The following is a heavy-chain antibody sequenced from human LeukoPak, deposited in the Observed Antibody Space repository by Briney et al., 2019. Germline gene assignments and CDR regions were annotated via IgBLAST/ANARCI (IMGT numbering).Heavy chain of an antibody. D-gene: IGHD6-6*01. J-gene: IGHJ4*02. CDR3: ARVSVSARPPFDY. Sequence: ASVKVSCKASGYTFTSYYMHWVRQAPGQGLEWMGIINPSGGSTSYAQKFQGRVTMTRDTSISTAYMELSRLRSDDTAVFYCARVSVSARPPFDYWGQGTLVTVSS. CDR1: GYTFTSYY. CDR2: INPSGGST. V-gene: IGHV1-46*01.